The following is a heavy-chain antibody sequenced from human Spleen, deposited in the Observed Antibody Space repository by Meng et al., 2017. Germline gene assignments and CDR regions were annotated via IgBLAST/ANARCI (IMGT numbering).Heavy chain of an antibody. D-gene: IGHD6-19*01. V-gene: IGHV3-73*01. Sequence: GESLKISCAASGFTFSGSAMHWVRQASGKGLEWVGRIRSKPKNYATAYAASVKGRFTISRDDSQNTAYLQMNSLKTEDTAVYYCTKLSDWDTSFDYWGQGALVTVSS. CDR1: GFTFSGSA. J-gene: IGHJ4*02. CDR2: IRSKPKNYAT. CDR3: TKLSDWDTSFDY.